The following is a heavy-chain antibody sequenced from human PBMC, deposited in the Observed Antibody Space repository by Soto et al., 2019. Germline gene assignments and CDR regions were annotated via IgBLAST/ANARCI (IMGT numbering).Heavy chain of an antibody. CDR1: GGTFSSYA. CDR2: IIPIFGTA. D-gene: IGHD2-15*01. V-gene: IGHV1-69*13. Sequence: ASVKVSCKASGGTFSSYAISWVRQAPGQGLEWVGGIIPIFGTANYAQKFQGRVTITADESTSTAYMELSSLRSEDTAVYYCARDPLGCSGGSCYFPSTYYYYGMDVWGQGTTVTVSS. CDR3: ARDPLGCSGGSCYFPSTYYYYGMDV. J-gene: IGHJ6*02.